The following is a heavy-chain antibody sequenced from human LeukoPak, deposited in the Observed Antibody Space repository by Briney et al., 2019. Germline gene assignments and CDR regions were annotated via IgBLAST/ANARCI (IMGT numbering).Heavy chain of an antibody. J-gene: IGHJ5*02. CDR3: ARVCDVVVPAAYWFDP. V-gene: IGHV4-59*12. Sequence: SETLSLTCTVSGGSISSYYWSWIRQPPGKGLEWIGYIHYSGSTYYNPSLKSRVTISVDTSKNQFSLKLSSVTAADTAVYYCARVCDVVVPAAYWFDPWGQGTLVTVSS. CDR1: GGSISSYY. D-gene: IGHD2-2*01. CDR2: IHYSGST.